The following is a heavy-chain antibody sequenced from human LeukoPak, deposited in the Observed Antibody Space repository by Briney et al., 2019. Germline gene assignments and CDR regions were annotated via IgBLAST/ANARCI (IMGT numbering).Heavy chain of an antibody. V-gene: IGHV6-1*01. Sequence: SQTLSLTCAISGDSVSSNSAAWNWIRQSPSRGLEWLGRTYYRSKWYNDYAVSVKSRIIINPDTSKNQLSLQLNSVTPEDTAVYYCARARGYRYYYYYYMDVWGKGTTVTVSS. CDR1: GDSVSSNSAA. CDR2: TYYRSKWYN. D-gene: IGHD5-18*01. J-gene: IGHJ6*03. CDR3: ARARGYRYYYYYYMDV.